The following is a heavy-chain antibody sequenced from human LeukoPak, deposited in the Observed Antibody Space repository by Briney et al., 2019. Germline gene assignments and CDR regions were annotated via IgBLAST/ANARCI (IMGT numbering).Heavy chain of an antibody. CDR2: IYYLVST. CDR1: GGSISTYY. D-gene: IGHD3-22*01. CDR3: ARADSSGYEHFDY. J-gene: IGHJ4*02. Sequence: TSETLSLTCTVSGGSISTYYWSWIRQPPGKGLEWIGYIYYLVSTNYNPSLKSRVTISVDTSKNQFSLRLNSVTAADTAVYYCARADSSGYEHFDYWGQGTLVTVSS. V-gene: IGHV4-59*01.